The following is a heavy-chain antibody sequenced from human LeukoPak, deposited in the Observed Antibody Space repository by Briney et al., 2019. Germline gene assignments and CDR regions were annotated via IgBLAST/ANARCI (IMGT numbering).Heavy chain of an antibody. CDR1: GFTFSSYA. CDR2: ISGSGGST. Sequence: GGSLRLSCAASGFTFSSYAMSWVRQAPGKGLEWVSAISGSGGSTYYADSVKGRFTISRDNSKNSLYLQMNSLRAEDTAVYYCARLAVAGSGHWFDPWGQGTLVTVSS. D-gene: IGHD6-19*01. CDR3: ARLAVAGSGHWFDP. J-gene: IGHJ5*02. V-gene: IGHV3-23*01.